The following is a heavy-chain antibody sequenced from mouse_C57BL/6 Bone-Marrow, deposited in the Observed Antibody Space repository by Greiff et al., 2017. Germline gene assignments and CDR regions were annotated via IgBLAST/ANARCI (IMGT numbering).Heavy chain of an antibody. CDR2: IYPGSGST. J-gene: IGHJ3*01. Sequence: QVQLQQPGAELVKPGASVKMSCKASGYTFTSYWITWVKQRPGQGLEWIGDIYPGSGSTNYNEKFKSKATLTVDTSSSTAYMQLSSLTSEDSAVYYCARKASVIGGGFADWGQGTLVTVSA. D-gene: IGHD1-1*01. V-gene: IGHV1-55*01. CDR3: ARKASVIGGGFAD. CDR1: GYTFTSYW.